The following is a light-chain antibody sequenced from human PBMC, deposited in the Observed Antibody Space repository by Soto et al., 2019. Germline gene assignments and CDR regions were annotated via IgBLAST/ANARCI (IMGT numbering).Light chain of an antibody. CDR1: NSDIGAGYD. J-gene: IGLJ1*01. Sequence: QAVVTQPPSVSGAPGQRATISCTGSNSDIGAGYDVHWYQQLPGTAPKLVIYANNNRPSGVPDRFSASKSGTSASLAITGLQADDEADYYCQSYDSSLRGVFGTGTKLTVL. CDR3: QSYDSSLRGV. CDR2: ANN. V-gene: IGLV1-40*01.